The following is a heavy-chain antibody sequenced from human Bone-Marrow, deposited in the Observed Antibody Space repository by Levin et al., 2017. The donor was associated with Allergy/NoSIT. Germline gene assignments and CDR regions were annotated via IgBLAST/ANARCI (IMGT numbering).Heavy chain of an antibody. J-gene: IGHJ4*02. CDR1: GFSFSTFG. CDR2: ISRGGDNT. CDR3: AKNGPRVDLWFPAD. Sequence: TGGSLRLSCAASGFSFSTFGMNWVRQAPGKGLEWVSSISRGGDNTFYADSVKGRFTISRDYSTNTLYLQMTSLRAEDTAVYYCAKNGPRVDLWFPADWGQGALVTVSS. V-gene: IGHV3-23*01. D-gene: IGHD3-10*01.